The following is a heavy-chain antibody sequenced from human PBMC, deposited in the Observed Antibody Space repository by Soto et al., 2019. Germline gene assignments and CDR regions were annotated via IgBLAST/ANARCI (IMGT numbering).Heavy chain of an antibody. CDR2: ISYDGNVA. CDR1: GFTFSNYG. CDR3: AKEGPITNWYFDY. Sequence: QVQLVESEGGVVQPGRSLRLSCTASGFTFSNYGMHWVRQAPGKGLEWVTVISYDGNVAYYADSVKGRFTSSRDNSKNTLYLQMNSLRTEDTAVYYCAKEGPITNWYFDYWGLGNLVTVSS. D-gene: IGHD1-1*01. V-gene: IGHV3-30*18. J-gene: IGHJ4*02.